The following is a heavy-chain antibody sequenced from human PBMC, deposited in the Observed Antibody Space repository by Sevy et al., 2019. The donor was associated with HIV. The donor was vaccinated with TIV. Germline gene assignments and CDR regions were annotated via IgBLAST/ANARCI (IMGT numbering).Heavy chain of an antibody. CDR3: ARGKSGYGYGLDY. J-gene: IGHJ4*02. CDR2: IYSDGST. CDR1: GFTFSTYP. D-gene: IGHD5-18*01. V-gene: IGHV3-66*01. Sequence: GGSLRLSCAASGFTFSTYPMHWVRQAPGKGLEWVSVIYSDGSTYHADSVKGRFTISRDNSKNTLYLQMNSLRVEDTAVYYCARGKSGYGYGLDYWGQGTLVTVSS.